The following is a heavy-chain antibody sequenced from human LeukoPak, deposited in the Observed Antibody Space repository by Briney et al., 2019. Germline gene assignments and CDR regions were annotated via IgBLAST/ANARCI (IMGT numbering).Heavy chain of an antibody. D-gene: IGHD3-9*01. Sequence: GASVKVSCKASGGTFSSYAISWVRQAPGQGLEWRGGIIPIFGTANYAQKFQGRVTITADESTSTAYMELSSLRSEDTAVYYCARPKDYDILTGYGPPDYYYYGMDVWGKGTTVTVSS. V-gene: IGHV1-69*13. CDR1: GGTFSSYA. CDR2: IIPIFGTA. J-gene: IGHJ6*04. CDR3: ARPKDYDILTGYGPPDYYYYGMDV.